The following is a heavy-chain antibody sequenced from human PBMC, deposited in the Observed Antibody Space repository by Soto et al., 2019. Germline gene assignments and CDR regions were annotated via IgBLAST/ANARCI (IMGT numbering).Heavy chain of an antibody. V-gene: IGHV1-8*01. CDR2: MNPNSGNT. Sequence: ASVKVSCKASGYTFTSYDISWVRQATGQGLEWMGWMNPNSGNTGYAQKFQGRVTTTRNTSISTAYMELSSLRSEDTAVYYCARGREGDYGDYEDGMDVWGQGTTVTVSS. CDR1: GYTFTSYD. D-gene: IGHD4-17*01. J-gene: IGHJ6*02. CDR3: ARGREGDYGDYEDGMDV.